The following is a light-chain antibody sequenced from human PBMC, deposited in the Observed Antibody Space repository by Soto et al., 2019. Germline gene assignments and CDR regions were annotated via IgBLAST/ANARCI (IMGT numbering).Light chain of an antibody. J-gene: IGLJ3*02. CDR3: CSYVDTDTWA. CDR2: GVS. Sequence: QSVLTQPPSASGSPGQSVAISCTGTSSDVGGYNYVSWYQQYPGKAPKLMISGVSERPSGVPDRFSGSKSGNTASLTISGLQAEDEADYYCCSYVDTDTWAFGGGTKVTVL. CDR1: SSDVGGYNY. V-gene: IGLV2-11*01.